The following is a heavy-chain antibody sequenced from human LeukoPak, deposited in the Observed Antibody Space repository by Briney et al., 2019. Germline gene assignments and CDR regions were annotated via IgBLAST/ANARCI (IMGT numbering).Heavy chain of an antibody. V-gene: IGHV1-69*06. D-gene: IGHD2-21*02. Sequence: SVTVSCKASGGTFSSYAISWVRQAPGQGLEWMGGIIPIFGTANYAQKFQGRVTITADKSTSTAYMELSSLRPEDTAVYYCARPIYCGGDCYSMYAFDIWGQGTMVTVSS. J-gene: IGHJ3*02. CDR3: ARPIYCGGDCYSMYAFDI. CDR1: GGTFSSYA. CDR2: IIPIFGTA.